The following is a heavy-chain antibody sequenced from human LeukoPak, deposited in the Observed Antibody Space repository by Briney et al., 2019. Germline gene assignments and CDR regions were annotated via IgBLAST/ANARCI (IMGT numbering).Heavy chain of an antibody. J-gene: IGHJ4*02. CDR2: IYYSGST. V-gene: IGHV4-59*01. D-gene: IGHD3-10*01. CDR3: ARTPFNYYGSGSFPFDY. Sequence: PSETLSLTCTVSGGSISSYYWSWIRQPPGKGLEWIGYIYYSGSTNYNPSLKSRVTISVDTSKNQFSLKLSSVTAADTAVYYCARTPFNYYGSGSFPFDYWGQGTLVTVSS. CDR1: GGSISSYY.